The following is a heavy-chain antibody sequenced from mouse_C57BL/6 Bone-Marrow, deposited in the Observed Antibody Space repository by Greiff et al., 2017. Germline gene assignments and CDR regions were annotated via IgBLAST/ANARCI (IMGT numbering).Heavy chain of an antibody. Sequence: EVQLQQSGPELVKPGASVKISCKASGYTFTDYYMNWVKQSHGKSLEWIGDINPNNGGTSYNQKFKGKATLTVDTSSSTAYMELRSLTSEDSAVYYCARRMDVDYWGQGTTLTVSS. CDR2: INPNNGGT. CDR1: GYTFTDYY. CDR3: ARRMDVDY. D-gene: IGHD2-3*01. J-gene: IGHJ2*01. V-gene: IGHV1-26*01.